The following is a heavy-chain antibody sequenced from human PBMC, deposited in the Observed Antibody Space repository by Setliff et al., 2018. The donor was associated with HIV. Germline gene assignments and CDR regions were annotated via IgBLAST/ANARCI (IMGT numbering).Heavy chain of an antibody. CDR1: GFTFSAYA. CDR3: VRLITAFTSSWPDYYYYDSDV. V-gene: IGHV3-48*04. Sequence: GSLRLSCAASGFTFSAYAMTWVRRAPGKGLEWVSATTSNGRTTDYADSVKGRFTISRDNAKNSLYLHMNSLRAEDTAVYYCVRLITAFTSSWPDYYYYDSDVWGQGTTVTVSS. D-gene: IGHD3-22*01. CDR2: TTSNGRTT. J-gene: IGHJ6*02.